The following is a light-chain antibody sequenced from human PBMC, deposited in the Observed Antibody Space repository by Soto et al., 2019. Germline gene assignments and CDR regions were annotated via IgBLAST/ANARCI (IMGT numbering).Light chain of an antibody. CDR3: CSYAGDPYV. J-gene: IGLJ1*01. CDR2: EGS. V-gene: IGLV2-23*01. Sequence: QPALTQPASVSGSPGQSVAISCTGTSSDVGRYNSVSWYQQHPGKAPKLMIYEGSKRPSGVSDRFSGSKSGNTASLTISGLQAEDEADYYCCSYAGDPYVFGTGTKVTVL. CDR1: SSDVGRYNS.